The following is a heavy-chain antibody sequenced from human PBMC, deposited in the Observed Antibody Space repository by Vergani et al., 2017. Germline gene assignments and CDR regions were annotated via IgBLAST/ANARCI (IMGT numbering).Heavy chain of an antibody. CDR1: GYSISSSNW. D-gene: IGHD3-10*01. CDR3: ARDHPYGSGSPRFYYYYYYMDV. CDR2: IYYSGST. V-gene: IGHV4-28*03. Sequence: QVQLQESGPGLVKPSDTLSLTCAVSGYSISSSNWWGWIRQPPGKGLEWIGYIYYSGSTYYNPSLKSRVTMSVDTSKNQFSLKLSSVTAADTAVYYCARDHPYGSGSPRFYYYYYYMDVWGKGTTVTVSS. J-gene: IGHJ6*03.